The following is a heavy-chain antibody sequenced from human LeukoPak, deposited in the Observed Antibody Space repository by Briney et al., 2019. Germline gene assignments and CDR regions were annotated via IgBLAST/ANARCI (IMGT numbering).Heavy chain of an antibody. CDR2: ISDDGSGT. CDR1: GFTFSTYA. D-gene: IGHD2-8*01. J-gene: IGHJ4*02. CDR3: ARRYCTSSGCSAFDS. V-gene: IGHV3-64*01. Sequence: GGSLRLSCTASGFTFSTYAMHWVRQAPGKGLEYVSAISDDGSGTYYANSVKGRFTISRDNSRNTLYLQMGSLRFEDMAVYFCARRYCTSSGCSAFDSWGQGTLVTVSS.